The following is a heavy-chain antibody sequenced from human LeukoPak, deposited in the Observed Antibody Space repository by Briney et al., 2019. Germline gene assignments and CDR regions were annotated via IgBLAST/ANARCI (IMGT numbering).Heavy chain of an antibody. D-gene: IGHD2-2*02. CDR1: GFTFSSDA. V-gene: IGHV3-23*01. Sequence: GGSLRLSCAASGFTFSSDAMNWVRQAPGKGLEWVSAISGSGGSTYYADSVKGRFTISRDNSKNTLYLQMNSLRAEDTAVYYCAKGFGCSSTSCYRRAYYYYMDVWGKGTTVTVSS. CDR2: ISGSGGST. J-gene: IGHJ6*03. CDR3: AKGFGCSSTSCYRRAYYYYMDV.